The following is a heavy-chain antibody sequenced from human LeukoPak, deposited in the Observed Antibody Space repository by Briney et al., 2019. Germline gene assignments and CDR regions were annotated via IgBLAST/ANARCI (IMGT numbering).Heavy chain of an antibody. CDR2: IYCSGST. J-gene: IGHJ4*02. CDR3: ARAEYFDFFDY. CDR1: GGSISSYY. D-gene: IGHD3-9*01. V-gene: IGHV4-59*01. Sequence: PSETLSLTCTVSGGSISSYYWSWIRQPPGKGLEWIGYIYCSGSTNYNPSLKSRVTISVDTSKNQFSLKLSSVTAADTAVYYCARAEYFDFFDYWGQGTLVTVSS.